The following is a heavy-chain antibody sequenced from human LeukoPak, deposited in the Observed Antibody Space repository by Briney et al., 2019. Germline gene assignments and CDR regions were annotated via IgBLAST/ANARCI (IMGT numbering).Heavy chain of an antibody. CDR1: GFTFSSYG. J-gene: IGHJ4*02. D-gene: IGHD3-22*01. V-gene: IGHV3-30*18. CDR2: ISYDGSNK. Sequence: GRSLRLSCAASGFTFSSYGMHWVRQAPGKGLEWVAVISYDGSNKYYADSVEGRFTISRDNSKNTLYLQMNSLRAEDKAVYYCAKDRYYYDSSGYLDYWGQGTLVTVSS. CDR3: AKDRYYYDSSGYLDY.